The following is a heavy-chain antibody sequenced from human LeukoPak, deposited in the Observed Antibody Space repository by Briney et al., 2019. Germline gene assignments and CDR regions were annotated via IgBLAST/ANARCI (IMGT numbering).Heavy chain of an antibody. CDR3: ARAVSGRFDY. CDR1: GGSISSYY. V-gene: IGHV4-59*08. D-gene: IGHD6-19*01. Sequence: SETLSLTCTVSGGSISSYYWSWIRQPPGKGLEWIGYIYYSGSTNYNPSLKSRVTISVDTSKNQFSLKLSSVAAADTAIYYCARAVSGRFDYWGQGTLVTVSS. CDR2: IYYSGST. J-gene: IGHJ4*02.